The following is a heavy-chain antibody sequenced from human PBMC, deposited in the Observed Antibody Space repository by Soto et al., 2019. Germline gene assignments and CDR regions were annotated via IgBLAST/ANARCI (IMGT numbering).Heavy chain of an antibody. Sequence: QVQLVESGGGVVQPGRSLRLSCAASGFTFSSYAMHWVRQAPGKGLEWVAVISYDGSNKYYADSVKGRFTISRDNSKNTPYLQMNSLRAEYTAVYYCARNYYRFNSGYGFSMDVWGQGTTITVSS. CDR1: GFTFSSYA. CDR2: ISYDGSNK. V-gene: IGHV3-30-3*01. J-gene: IGHJ6*02. D-gene: IGHD5-12*01. CDR3: ARNYYRFNSGYGFSMDV.